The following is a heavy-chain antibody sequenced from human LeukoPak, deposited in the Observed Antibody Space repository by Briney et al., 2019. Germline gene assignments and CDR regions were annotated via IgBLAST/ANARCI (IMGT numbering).Heavy chain of an antibody. Sequence: GGSLRLSCAASGFTFDSYDMSWVRQAPGKGLEWVSGTSASGGRPYYADSVKGRFTISRDNSKNTLYLQMNSLRAEDTAVYYCTLTLVRGRVYGMDVWGEGTTVTVSS. J-gene: IGHJ6*04. D-gene: IGHD3-10*01. CDR1: GFTFDSYD. V-gene: IGHV3-23*01. CDR3: TLTLVRGRVYGMDV. CDR2: TSASGGRP.